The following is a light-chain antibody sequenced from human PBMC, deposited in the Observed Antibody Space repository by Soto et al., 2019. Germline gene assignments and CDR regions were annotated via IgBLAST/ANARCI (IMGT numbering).Light chain of an antibody. CDR3: CSSAGAFYV. CDR2: DVS. V-gene: IGLV2-11*01. Sequence: QSALTQPRSVSGSPGQSVTISCTGTSSDIGGHISVSWFHQHPGKAPKLMIYDVSKRHSVVPDRFSVSKSGNTASLTISGLQAEDDADYYCCSSAGAFYVFGTGTQLTVL. CDR1: SSDIGGHIS. J-gene: IGLJ1*01.